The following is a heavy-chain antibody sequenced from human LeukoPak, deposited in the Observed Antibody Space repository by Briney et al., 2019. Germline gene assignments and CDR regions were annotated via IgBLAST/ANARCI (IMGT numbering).Heavy chain of an antibody. Sequence: PGRSLRLSCAASGFTFSSYAMHWVRQAPGKGLEWVAVTSYDGSNKYYADSVKGRFTISRDNSKNTLYLQMNSLRAEDTAVYYCARVIAAAGVSYYYGMDVWGQGTTVTVSS. J-gene: IGHJ6*02. CDR3: ARVIAAAGVSYYYGMDV. V-gene: IGHV3-30*04. CDR2: TSYDGSNK. D-gene: IGHD6-13*01. CDR1: GFTFSSYA.